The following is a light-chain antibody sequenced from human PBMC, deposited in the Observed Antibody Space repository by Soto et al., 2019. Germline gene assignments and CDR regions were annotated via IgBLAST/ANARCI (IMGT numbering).Light chain of an antibody. CDR2: AAS. J-gene: IGKJ1*01. V-gene: IGKV1-8*01. CDR3: QQYYSYPRT. Sequence: AIPMTQSPSSLSASTGDRVNITFPASQGISSYLAWYQQKPGKAPKLLIYAASTLQSGVPSRFSGSGSGTDFTLTISCLQSEDFATYYCQQYYSYPRTFGQGTKVDIK. CDR1: QGISSY.